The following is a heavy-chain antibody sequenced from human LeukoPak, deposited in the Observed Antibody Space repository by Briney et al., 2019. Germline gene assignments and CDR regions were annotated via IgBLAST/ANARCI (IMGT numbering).Heavy chain of an antibody. V-gene: IGHV3-30*02. CDR1: GFTFSSYG. CDR3: AKDGYRSSTSCYITWNYYYYGMDV. CDR2: IRYDGSNK. J-gene: IGHJ6*02. D-gene: IGHD2-2*02. Sequence: GGSLRLSCAASGFTFSSYGMHWVRQAPGKGLEWVAFIRYDGSNKYYADSVKGRFTISRDNSKNTLYLQMNSLRAEDTAVYYCAKDGYRSSTSCYITWNYYYYGMDVWGQGTTVTVSS.